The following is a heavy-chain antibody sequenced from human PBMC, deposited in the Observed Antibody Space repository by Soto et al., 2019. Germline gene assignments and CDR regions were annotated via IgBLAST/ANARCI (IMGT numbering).Heavy chain of an antibody. V-gene: IGHV4-30-4*01. CDR2: IYYSGDT. CDR1: GGSISSGDYY. J-gene: IGHJ4*02. CDR3: ARESLNEYNYGIDY. D-gene: IGHD5-18*01. Sequence: PAETLSLTCTVSGGSISSGDYYWNWIRQPPGKGLEWIGHIYYSGDTYYNPSLKSRVTISVDTSKNQFSLKLSSVTAADTVVYYCARESLNEYNYGIDYWGQGTLVTVSS.